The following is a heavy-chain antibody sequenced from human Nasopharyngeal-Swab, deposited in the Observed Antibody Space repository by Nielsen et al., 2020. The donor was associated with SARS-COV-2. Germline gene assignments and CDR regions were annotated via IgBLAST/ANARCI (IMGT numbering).Heavy chain of an antibody. Sequence: ASVKVSCKASGYTFTSYAMNWVRQAPGQGLEWMGWVNTNTGNPTYAQGFTGRFVFSLDTSVNTAYLQISSLKAEDTAVYYCARDLRHYDFWSGYSLRYNWFDPWGQGTLVTVSS. CDR2: VNTNTGNP. D-gene: IGHD3-3*01. CDR3: ARDLRHYDFWSGYSLRYNWFDP. CDR1: GYTFTSYA. J-gene: IGHJ5*02. V-gene: IGHV7-4-1*02.